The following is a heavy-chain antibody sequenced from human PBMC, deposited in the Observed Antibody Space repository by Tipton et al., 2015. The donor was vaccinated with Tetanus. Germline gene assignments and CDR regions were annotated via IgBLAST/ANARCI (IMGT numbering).Heavy chain of an antibody. Sequence: TLSLTCTVSGGSVRGGSYYWNWIRQPPGKGLEWIGYVYYTGSTNHNPSLKSRVTISVDTSKNQFSLKLSSVTAADTAVYYRAYNPNIAAAGTGEDSGWFDPWGQGTLVTVSS. J-gene: IGHJ5*02. CDR3: AYNPNIAAAGTGEDSGWFDP. D-gene: IGHD6-13*01. CDR2: VYYTGST. CDR1: GGSVRGGSYY. V-gene: IGHV4-61*01.